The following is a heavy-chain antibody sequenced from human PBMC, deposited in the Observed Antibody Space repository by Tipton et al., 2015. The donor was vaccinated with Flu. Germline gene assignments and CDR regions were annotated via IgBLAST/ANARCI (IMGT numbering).Heavy chain of an antibody. CDR1: GGSFSGYY. V-gene: IGHV4-34*01. CDR3: ARCGWSRGTASFN. Sequence: GLVKPSETLSLTCAVYGGSFSGYYCSWIRQPPGKGLEWIGEINHSGSTNYNPSLKSRVTISVDTSKNQLSLKLSSVTAADTAVYYCARCGWSRGTASFNRGQGTLVTVSS. D-gene: IGHD6-19*01. CDR2: INHSGST. J-gene: IGHJ4*02.